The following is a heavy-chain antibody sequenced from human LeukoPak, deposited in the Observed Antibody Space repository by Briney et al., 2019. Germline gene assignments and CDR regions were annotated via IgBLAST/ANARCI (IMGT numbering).Heavy chain of an antibody. D-gene: IGHD3-9*01. Sequence: PGGPLRLSCAASGFTFSSYWMSWVHQAPGKGLEWVANINQDGSEKYYLDSVKGRFTNSRDNAKNSLYLQMNSLRAEDTAVYYCARGGYDILTGTSFFDPWGQGTLVTVSS. CDR1: GFTFSSYW. CDR2: INQDGSEK. J-gene: IGHJ5*02. V-gene: IGHV3-7*05. CDR3: ARGGYDILTGTSFFDP.